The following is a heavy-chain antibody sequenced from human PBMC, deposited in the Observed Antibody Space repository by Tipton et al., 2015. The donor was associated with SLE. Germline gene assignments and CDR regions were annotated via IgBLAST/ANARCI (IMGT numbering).Heavy chain of an antibody. J-gene: IGHJ4*02. CDR1: GGSFSGYY. V-gene: IGHV4-34*01. CDR2: INHSGST. CDR3: ARGPLLDY. Sequence: TLSLTCAVYGGSFSGYYWSWIRQPPGKGLEWIGEINHSGSTNYNPSLKSRVTISVDTSKNQVSLRLSSVTAADTAVYYCARGPLLDYWGQGTLVTVSS. D-gene: IGHD3-10*01.